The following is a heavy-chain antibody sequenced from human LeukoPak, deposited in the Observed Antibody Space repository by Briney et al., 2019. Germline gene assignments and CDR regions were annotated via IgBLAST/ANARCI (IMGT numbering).Heavy chain of an antibody. Sequence: PGGSLRLSCAASGFTFSSYAMHWVRQAPGKGLEWVAVISYDGSNKYYADSVKGRFTISRDNSKNTLYLQMNSLRAEDTAVYYCARDRLGSSGWYFWGQGTLVTVSS. CDR1: GFTFSSYA. CDR3: ARDRLGSSGWYF. V-gene: IGHV3-30*04. CDR2: ISYDGSNK. J-gene: IGHJ4*02. D-gene: IGHD6-19*01.